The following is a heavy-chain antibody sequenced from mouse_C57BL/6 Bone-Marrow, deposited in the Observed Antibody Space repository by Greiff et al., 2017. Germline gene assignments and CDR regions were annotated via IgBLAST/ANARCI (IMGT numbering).Heavy chain of an antibody. V-gene: IGHV1-74*01. CDR2: IHPSDSDT. J-gene: IGHJ3*01. CDR1: GYTFTSYW. Sequence: VQLKQPGAELVKPGASVKVSCKASGYTFTSYWMHWVKQRPGQGLEWIGRIHPSDSDTNYNQKFKGKATLTVDKSSSTAYMQLSSLTSEDSAVYYCAIPPIYYDYGAWFAYWGQGTLVTVSA. D-gene: IGHD2-4*01. CDR3: AIPPIYYDYGAWFAY.